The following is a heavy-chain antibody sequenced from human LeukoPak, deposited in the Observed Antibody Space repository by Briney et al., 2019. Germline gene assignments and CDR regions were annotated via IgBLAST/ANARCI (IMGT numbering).Heavy chain of an antibody. Sequence: ASVKVSCKASGYTFTGYCMNWVRQAPGQGPEWMGRINPNSGGTNYAQRFQGRVTMTRDTSISTAYMELSRLRSDDTAVYYCARSRSGTYYPFDYWGQGTLVTVSS. CDR2: INPNSGGT. D-gene: IGHD1-26*01. V-gene: IGHV1-2*06. CDR3: ARSRSGTYYPFDY. J-gene: IGHJ4*02. CDR1: GYTFTGYC.